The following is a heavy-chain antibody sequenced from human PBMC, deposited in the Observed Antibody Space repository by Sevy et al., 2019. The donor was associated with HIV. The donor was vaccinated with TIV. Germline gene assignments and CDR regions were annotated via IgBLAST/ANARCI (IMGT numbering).Heavy chain of an antibody. CDR3: ARDLKKDIVVVPAAITLYGYYYYGMDV. CDR2: IKQDGSEK. V-gene: IGHV3-7*01. D-gene: IGHD2-2*02. Sequence: GGSLRLSCAASGFTFSSYWMSWVRQAPGKGLEWVANIKQDGSEKYYVDSVKGRFTISRDNAKNSLYLQMNGLRAEDTAVYYCARDLKKDIVVVPAAITLYGYYYYGMDVWGQGTTVTVSS. CDR1: GFTFSSYW. J-gene: IGHJ6*02.